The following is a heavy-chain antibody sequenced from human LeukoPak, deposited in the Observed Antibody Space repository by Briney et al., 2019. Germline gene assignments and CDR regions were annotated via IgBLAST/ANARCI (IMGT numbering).Heavy chain of an antibody. CDR3: VSPRGFSYGYFDH. V-gene: IGHV4-39*01. D-gene: IGHD5-18*01. CDR2: IYYSKST. CDR1: GGSISSSSAY. J-gene: IGHJ4*02. Sequence: SETLSLTCTVSGGSISSSSAYWGWIRQPPGKGLEWIGSIYYSKSTYYNPSLKSRVTISADTSKNQFSLTLGSVSATDTAVYYCVSPRGFSYGYFDHWGQGTLVTVSS.